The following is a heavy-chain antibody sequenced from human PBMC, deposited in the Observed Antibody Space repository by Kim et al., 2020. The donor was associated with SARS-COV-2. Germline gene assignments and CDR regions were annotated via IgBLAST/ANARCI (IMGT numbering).Heavy chain of an antibody. CDR3: ARGGGSDWYRAREGLDY. CDR2: INLSGIT. V-gene: IGHV4-34*01. CDR1: GGSFSGYY. D-gene: IGHD6-13*01. Sequence: SETLSLTCAVYGGSFSGYYWNWIRQPSGKGLEWIGDINLSGITNFNPSPKSRVTLSVDTANKQFSLELRPVTAADTAVSYCARGGGSDWYRAREGLDYWG. J-gene: IGHJ4*01.